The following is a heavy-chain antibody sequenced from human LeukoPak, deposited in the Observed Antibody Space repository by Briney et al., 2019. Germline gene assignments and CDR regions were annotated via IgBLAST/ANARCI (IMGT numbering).Heavy chain of an antibody. CDR1: GGTFSSYA. Sequence: ASVKVSCKASGGTFSSYAISWVRQAPGQGLEWMGRIIPILGTANYAQKFQGRVTITADKSTSTAYMELSSLRSEDTAVYYCAREATMVRGFTPPDYWGQGTLVTVSS. CDR3: AREATMVRGFTPPDY. J-gene: IGHJ4*02. D-gene: IGHD3-10*01. CDR2: IIPILGTA. V-gene: IGHV1-69*04.